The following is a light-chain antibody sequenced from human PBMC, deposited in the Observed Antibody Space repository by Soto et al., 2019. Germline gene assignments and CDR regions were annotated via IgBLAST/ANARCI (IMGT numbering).Light chain of an antibody. J-gene: IGKJ1*01. CDR3: QPYNSYSRT. CDR2: KAS. Sequence: DIQMTKSPSTLSASVGDRVTITCRASESISNFLAWYQQKPGKAPNLLIYKASSLESGVPSRFSGSGSGTEFTLTISSLQPDDFATYYCQPYNSYSRTFGQGTE. V-gene: IGKV1-5*03. CDR1: ESISNF.